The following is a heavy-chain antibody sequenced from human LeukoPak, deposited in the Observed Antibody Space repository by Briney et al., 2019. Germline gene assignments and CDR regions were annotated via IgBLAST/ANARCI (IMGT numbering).Heavy chain of an antibody. CDR2: ISGSGGST. V-gene: IGHV3-23*01. CDR1: GFTFSSYA. Sequence: PGGSLRLSCAASGFTFSSYAMSWVRQAPGKGLECVSAISGSGGSTYYADSVKGRFTISRDNSKNTLYLQMSSLRVEDTAVYYCAKVAGYNCGPLEYWGQGTLVTVSS. D-gene: IGHD5-18*01. J-gene: IGHJ4*02. CDR3: AKVAGYNCGPLEY.